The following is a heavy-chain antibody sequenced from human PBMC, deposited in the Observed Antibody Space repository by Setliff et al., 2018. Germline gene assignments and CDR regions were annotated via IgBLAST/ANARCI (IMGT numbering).Heavy chain of an antibody. V-gene: IGHV5-51*01. CDR1: GYTFSDYW. Sequence: GESLKISCRGSGYTFSDYWIGGVRQMPGKGLEWMGIIYPGDSDTRYSPSFQGQVTFSADKSISTAYLQWSSLKASDTAIYYCARLGRYDAFDIWGQGTVVTVSS. CDR2: IYPGDSDT. CDR3: ARLGRYDAFDI. D-gene: IGHD3-16*01. J-gene: IGHJ3*02.